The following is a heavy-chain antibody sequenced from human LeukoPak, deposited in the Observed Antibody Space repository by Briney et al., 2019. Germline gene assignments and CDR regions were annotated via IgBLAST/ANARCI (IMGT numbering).Heavy chain of an antibody. V-gene: IGHV3-7*01. CDR2: IKQDGSEK. J-gene: IGHJ6*02. CDR3: ARDRRTTFAYYYYYGMDV. D-gene: IGHD2/OR15-2a*01. Sequence: GGSLRLSCAASGFTFSSYWMSWVRQAPGKGLEWVANIKQDGSEKYYVDSVKGRFTISRDNAKNSLYLQMNSLRAEDTAVYYCARDRRTTFAYYYYYGMDVWGQGTLVTASS. CDR1: GFTFSSYW.